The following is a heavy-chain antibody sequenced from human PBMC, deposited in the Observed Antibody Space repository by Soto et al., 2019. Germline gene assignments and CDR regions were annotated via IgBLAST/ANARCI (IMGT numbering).Heavy chain of an antibody. D-gene: IGHD3-3*01. Sequence: GGSLRLSCAASGFTFSSYGMHWVRQAPGKGLEWVAVISYDGSNKYYADSVKGRFTISRDNSKNTLYLQMNSLRAEDTAVYYCAKEANYVFWSGFYYYYYFMDFWGKGTSDTVSS. J-gene: IGHJ6*03. CDR1: GFTFSSYG. CDR3: AKEANYVFWSGFYYYYYFMDF. V-gene: IGHV3-30*18. CDR2: ISYDGSNK.